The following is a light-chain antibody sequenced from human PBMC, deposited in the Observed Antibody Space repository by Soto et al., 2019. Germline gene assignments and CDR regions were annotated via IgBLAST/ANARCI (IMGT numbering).Light chain of an antibody. V-gene: IGKV1-5*01. CDR1: QSISSW. CDR3: QQYDKWPRT. J-gene: IGKJ1*01. Sequence: DIQMTQSPYTLSASVGDRVTITCRASQSISSWLAWYQQKPGKAPKLLIFDASSLESGVPSRFSGSESGTEFTLTISSLQSDDLAVYYCQQYDKWPRTFGQGTKVDIK. CDR2: DAS.